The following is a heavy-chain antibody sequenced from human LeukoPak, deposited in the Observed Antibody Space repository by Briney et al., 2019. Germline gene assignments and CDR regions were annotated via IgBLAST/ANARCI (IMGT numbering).Heavy chain of an antibody. J-gene: IGHJ6*02. CDR1: GFTFSSYS. CDR3: ARGLRKVGNYYGMDV. D-gene: IGHD1-26*01. Sequence: GGSLRLSCAASGFTFSSYSMNWVRQAPGKGLEWVSSISSSSSYIYYADSVKGRFTISRDSAKNSLYLQMNSLRAEDTAVYYCARGLRKVGNYYGMDVWGQGTTVTVSS. CDR2: ISSSSSYI. V-gene: IGHV3-21*01.